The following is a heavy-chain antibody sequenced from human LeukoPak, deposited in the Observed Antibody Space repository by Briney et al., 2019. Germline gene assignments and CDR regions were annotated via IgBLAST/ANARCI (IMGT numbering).Heavy chain of an antibody. CDR1: GFTFSSYE. CDR3: GTLSAEPQQLAYYYYGMDV. J-gene: IGHJ6*02. CDR2: ISSSGSTI. Sequence: GGSLRLSCAASGFTFSSYEMNWVRQAPGKGLEWVSYISSSGSTIYYADSVKGRFTISRDNAKNSLYLQTNSLRAEDTAVYYCGTLSAEPQQLAYYYYGMDVWGQGTTVTVSS. V-gene: IGHV3-48*03. D-gene: IGHD6-13*01.